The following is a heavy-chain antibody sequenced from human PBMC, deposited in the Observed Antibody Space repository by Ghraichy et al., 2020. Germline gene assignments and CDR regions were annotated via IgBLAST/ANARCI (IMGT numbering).Heavy chain of an antibody. CDR1: GYTFTGYY. J-gene: IGHJ5*02. Sequence: ASVKVSCKASGYTFTGYYMHWVRQAPGQGLEWMGRINPNSGGTNYAQKFQGRVTMTRDTSISTAYMELSRLRSDDTAVYYCARVCSSTSCYGFDPWGQGTLVTVSS. V-gene: IGHV1-2*06. CDR3: ARVCSSTSCYGFDP. CDR2: INPNSGGT. D-gene: IGHD2-2*01.